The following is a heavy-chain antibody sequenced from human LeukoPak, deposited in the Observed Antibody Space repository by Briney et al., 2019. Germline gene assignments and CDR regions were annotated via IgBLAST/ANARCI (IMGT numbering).Heavy chain of an antibody. J-gene: IGHJ4*02. CDR2: ISPSGDFT. CDR1: GYTFTNHY. D-gene: IGHD5-24*01. Sequence: GASVKVSCKTSGYTFTNHYTHWVRQAPGQGLEWMGVISPSGDFTNSAQNFQGRLIVTRDTSTSTVYMELNSLTSQDTAVYYCAMEMAKTSFFDYWGQGTLVTVSS. V-gene: IGHV1-46*01. CDR3: AMEMAKTSFFDY.